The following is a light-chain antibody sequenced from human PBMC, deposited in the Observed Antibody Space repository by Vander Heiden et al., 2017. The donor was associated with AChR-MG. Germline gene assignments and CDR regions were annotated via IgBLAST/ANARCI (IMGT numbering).Light chain of an antibody. V-gene: IGLV1-40*01. CDR2: GNG. J-gene: IGLJ3*02. Sequence: QAVLTQPPSLSGAPGQRITIACTGTRSNIGSGFDVHWYRQTPGTAPTRRIAGNGDRPSGVPDRFSVSRSDTSASLAITGLLAEDEADYYCQSYDSSLNMWVFGGGTKVTVL. CDR3: QSYDSSLNMWV. CDR1: RSNIGSGFD.